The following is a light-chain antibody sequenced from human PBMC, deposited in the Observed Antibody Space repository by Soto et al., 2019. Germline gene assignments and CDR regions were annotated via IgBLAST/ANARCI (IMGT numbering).Light chain of an antibody. J-gene: IGLJ1*01. CDR1: SSDVGGYNY. V-gene: IGLV2-8*01. Sequence: QSALTQPPSASGSPGQSVTISCTGTSSDVGGYNYVSWYQQHPGAAPKLMIYEVSKRPSGVPDRFSGSKSGTTASLTVSGLQAEDEADFYCSSYAGGNNYVFGTGTKLTVL. CDR3: SSYAGGNNYV. CDR2: EVS.